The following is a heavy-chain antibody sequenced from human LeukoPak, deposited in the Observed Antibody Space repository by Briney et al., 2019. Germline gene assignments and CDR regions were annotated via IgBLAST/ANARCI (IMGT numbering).Heavy chain of an antibody. D-gene: IGHD1-26*01. CDR2: ISAYNGNT. V-gene: IGHV1-18*01. CDR3: ASFSGNYPNWFDP. J-gene: IGHJ5*02. Sequence: ASVKVSCKASGYTFTSYGISWVRQAPGQGLEWMGWISAYNGNTNYAQKLQGRVTMTTDTSTSTAYMELRSLRSDDTALFYCASFSGNYPNWFDPWGQGTLVTVSS. CDR1: GYTFTSYG.